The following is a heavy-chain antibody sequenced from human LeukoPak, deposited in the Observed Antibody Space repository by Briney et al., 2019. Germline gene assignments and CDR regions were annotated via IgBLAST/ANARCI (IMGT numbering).Heavy chain of an antibody. CDR1: GFTFSSYG. CDR2: IWYDGSNK. D-gene: IGHD2-2*01. J-gene: IGHJ4*02. CDR3: ARSLSSAVDNY. V-gene: IGHV3-33*01. Sequence: SGRSLRLSCAASGFTFSSYGMHWVRQAPGKGLEWVAVIWYDGSNKYYADSVKGRFTISRDNAKNTVYLQLDSLRADDTAIYYCARSLSSAVDNYWGQGTLVTVSS.